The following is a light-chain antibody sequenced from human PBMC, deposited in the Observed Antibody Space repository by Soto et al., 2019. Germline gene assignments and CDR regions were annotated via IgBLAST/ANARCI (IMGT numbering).Light chain of an antibody. CDR3: SSYTSSYTLL. CDR2: EVT. J-gene: IGLJ2*01. CDR1: SSDVGGYNY. V-gene: IGLV2-14*01. Sequence: QSALTQPASVSGSPGQSITISCTGTSSDVGGYNYVSWYQQHPGKAPKLMIYEVTNRPSGVSNRFSGSKSDNTASLAISGLQPEDEADYYCSSYTSSYTLLFGGGTKVTVL.